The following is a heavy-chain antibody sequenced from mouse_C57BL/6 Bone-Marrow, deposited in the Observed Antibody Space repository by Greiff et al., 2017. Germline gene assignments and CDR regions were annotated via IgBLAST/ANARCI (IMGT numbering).Heavy chain of an antibody. CDR1: GFNIKDDY. J-gene: IGHJ3*01. CDR2: IAPENGDT. V-gene: IGHV14-4*01. Sequence: VQLKQSGAELVRPGASVKLSCTASGFNIKDDYMHWVKQRPEQGLEWIGWIAPENGDTESASKFQGKATITADTSSHTAYLQLSSLTYEDTAVYNCSTGYYGSSFLAYWGQGTLVTVSA. D-gene: IGHD1-1*01. CDR3: STGYYGSSFLAY.